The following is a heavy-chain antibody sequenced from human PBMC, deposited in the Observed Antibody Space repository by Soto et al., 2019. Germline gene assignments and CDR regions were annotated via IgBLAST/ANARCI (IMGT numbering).Heavy chain of an antibody. J-gene: IGHJ5*02. CDR3: ARFRVDDDYVP. V-gene: IGHV3-74*01. CDR2: INTDGSST. Sequence: EVQLVESGGGIVQPGGSLRLSCAASGFTFSSYWMHWVRQAPGKGLVWVSRINTDGSSTSYADSVKGRFTISRDNAKNMVYLQMNSLRAEDTAVYYCARFRVDDDYVPWGQGTLVSVSS. D-gene: IGHD3-16*01. CDR1: GFTFSSYW.